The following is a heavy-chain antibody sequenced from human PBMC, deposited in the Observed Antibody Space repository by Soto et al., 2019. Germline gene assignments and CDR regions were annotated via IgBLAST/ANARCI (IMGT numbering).Heavy chain of an antibody. CDR3: ARAGIPSSWFGDPTGLGWFDP. D-gene: IGHD3-10*01. Sequence: SETLSLTCTVSGGSISSYYWSWIRQPPGKGLEWIGYIYYSGSTNYNPSLKSRVTISVDTSKNQFSLKLSSVTAADTAVYYCARAGIPSSWFGDPTGLGWFDPWGQGTLVTVSS. V-gene: IGHV4-59*01. CDR2: IYYSGST. CDR1: GGSISSYY. J-gene: IGHJ5*02.